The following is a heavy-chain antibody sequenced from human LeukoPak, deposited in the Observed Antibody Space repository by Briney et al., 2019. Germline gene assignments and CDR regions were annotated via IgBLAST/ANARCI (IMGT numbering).Heavy chain of an antibody. CDR2: IYSSGST. Sequence: SETLSLTCTVSGGSISNYYWSWIRQPPGKGLEWIGYIYSSGSTNYNPSLKSRVTISVDTSKNQFSLRLTSVTAADTAVYYCARQTGSGLFILPGGQGTLVTVSS. D-gene: IGHD3/OR15-3a*01. CDR3: ARQTGSGLFILP. V-gene: IGHV4-59*08. CDR1: GGSISNYY. J-gene: IGHJ4*02.